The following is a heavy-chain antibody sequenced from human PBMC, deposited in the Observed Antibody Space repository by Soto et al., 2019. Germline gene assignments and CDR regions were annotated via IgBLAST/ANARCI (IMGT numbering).Heavy chain of an antibody. V-gene: IGHV1-18*04. D-gene: IGHD3-22*01. CDR2: ISAYNGNT. J-gene: IGHJ6*02. Sequence: GASVKVSCKASGYTFTSYGISWVRQAPGQGLEWMGWISAYNGNTNYAQKLQGRVTMTTDTSTSTAYMELRSLRSDDTAVYYCARSRGGSYYDSSGYHPGVWGQGTTVTVSS. CDR1: GYTFTSYG. CDR3: ARSRGGSYYDSSGYHPGV.